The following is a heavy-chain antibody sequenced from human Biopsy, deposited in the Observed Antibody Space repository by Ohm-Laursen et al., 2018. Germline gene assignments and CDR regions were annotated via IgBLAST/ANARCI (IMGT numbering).Heavy chain of an antibody. Sequence: TTQTLTLTGTVSGFSLSDVRMGVSWIRQTPEKALEWLAHISSSDAKSFSPSLQNRLPISKDASRSHVVLTMTNMDPIDTATYFCARMMGRFRESEGFDHWGQGARVTVS. CDR2: ISSSDAK. J-gene: IGHJ5*02. CDR1: GFSLSDVRMG. CDR3: ARMMGRFRESEGFDH. V-gene: IGHV2-26*01. D-gene: IGHD3-3*01.